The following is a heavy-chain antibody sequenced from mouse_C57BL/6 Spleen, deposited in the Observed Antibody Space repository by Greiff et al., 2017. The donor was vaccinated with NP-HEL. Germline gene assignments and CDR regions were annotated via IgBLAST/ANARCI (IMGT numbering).Heavy chain of an antibody. D-gene: IGHD4-1*02. Sequence: EVKLVESGGGLVKPGGSLKLSCAASGFTFSDYGMHWVRQAPEKGLEWVAYISSGSSTIYYADTVKGRFTISRDNAKNTLFLQMTSLRSEDTAMYYCARTNWGPFDYWGKGTTLTVSS. CDR2: ISSGSSTI. J-gene: IGHJ2*01. V-gene: IGHV5-17*01. CDR1: GFTFSDYG. CDR3: ARTNWGPFDY.